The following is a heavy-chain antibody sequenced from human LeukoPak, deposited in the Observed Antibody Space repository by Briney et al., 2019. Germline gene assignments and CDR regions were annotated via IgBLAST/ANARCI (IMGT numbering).Heavy chain of an antibody. J-gene: IGHJ4*02. CDR3: ARGGATWAKIDY. V-gene: IGHV3-48*04. CDR1: GFTFRSYS. D-gene: IGHD1-26*01. CDR2: ISSTSNTI. Sequence: GGYLGPSYAASGFTFRSYSMNWVRQAPGKGLDWVSYISSTSNTIYYADSVKGRFTISRDNAKNSLSLQMNSLRAEDTAVYYCARGGATWAKIDYWGQGTLVTVSS.